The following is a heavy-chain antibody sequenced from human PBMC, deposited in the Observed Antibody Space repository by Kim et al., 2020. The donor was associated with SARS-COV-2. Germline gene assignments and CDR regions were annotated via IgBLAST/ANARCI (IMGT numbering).Heavy chain of an antibody. CDR1: GYSFTSYW. J-gene: IGHJ4*02. V-gene: IGHV5-10-1*01. Sequence: GESLKISCKGSGYSFTSYWISWVRQMPGKGLEWMGRIDPSDSYTNYSPSFQGHVTISADKSISTAYLQWSSLKASDTAMYYCARQEGMDTMVRGVNDYWDQGTLVTVSS. CDR2: IDPSDSYT. D-gene: IGHD3-10*01. CDR3: ARQEGMDTMVRGVNDY.